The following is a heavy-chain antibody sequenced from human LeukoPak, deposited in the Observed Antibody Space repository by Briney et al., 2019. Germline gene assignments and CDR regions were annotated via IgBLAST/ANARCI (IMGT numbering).Heavy chain of an antibody. V-gene: IGHV3-33*01. CDR1: GFTFSSYG. Sequence: GGSLRLSCAASGFTFSSYGMHWVRQAPGKGLEWVAVIWYDGSNKYYADSVKGRFTISRDNSKNTLYLQMNSLRAEDTAVYYCAREGVVDYYYYGMDGGGQGPTVTVS. CDR2: IWYDGSNK. D-gene: IGHD2-15*01. CDR3: AREGVVDYYYYGMDG. J-gene: IGHJ6*02.